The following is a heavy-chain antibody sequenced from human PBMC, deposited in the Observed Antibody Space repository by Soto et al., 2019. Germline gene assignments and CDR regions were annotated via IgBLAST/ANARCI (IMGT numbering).Heavy chain of an antibody. Sequence: GGSLRLSCAASGFTFSSYAMSWVRQAPGKGLEWVSAISGSGGSTYYADSVKGRFTISRDNSKNTLYLQMNSLRAEDTAVYYCAKGGTYCSGGSCNTGIDYWGQGTLVTVSS. J-gene: IGHJ4*02. CDR1: GFTFSSYA. V-gene: IGHV3-23*01. D-gene: IGHD2-15*01. CDR3: AKGGTYCSGGSCNTGIDY. CDR2: ISGSGGST.